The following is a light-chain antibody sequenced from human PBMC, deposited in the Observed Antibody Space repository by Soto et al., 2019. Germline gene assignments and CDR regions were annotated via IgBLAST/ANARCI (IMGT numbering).Light chain of an antibody. Sequence: EIVLTQSPATLSLSPGERATLSCRASQSVSSYLAWYQQKPGQAPRLLIYDASNRATAIPARFSGSGSGTDFTLTISRLEPEDFADDYCQQRSNWPITFGPGTKVEIK. CDR1: QSVSSY. CDR3: QQRSNWPIT. CDR2: DAS. V-gene: IGKV3-11*01. J-gene: IGKJ3*01.